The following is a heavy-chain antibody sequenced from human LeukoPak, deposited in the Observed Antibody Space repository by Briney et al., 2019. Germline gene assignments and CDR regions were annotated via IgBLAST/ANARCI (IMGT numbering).Heavy chain of an antibody. CDR2: ISSSSSYI. Sequence: PGGSLRLSCAASGFTFSSYGMHWVRQAPGKGLEWVSSISSSSSYIYYADSVKGRFTISRDNAKNSLYLQMNSLRAEDTAVYYCAREKSTRPFDYWGQGTLVTVSS. CDR1: GFTFSSYG. V-gene: IGHV3-21*01. J-gene: IGHJ4*02. CDR3: AREKSTRPFDY.